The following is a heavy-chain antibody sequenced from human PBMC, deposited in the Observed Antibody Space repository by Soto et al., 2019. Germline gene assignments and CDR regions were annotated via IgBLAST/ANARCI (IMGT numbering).Heavy chain of an antibody. J-gene: IGHJ4*02. CDR1: GFTFSNAW. V-gene: IGHV3-15*01. Sequence: GSLRLSCAASGFTFSNAWMSWVRQAPGKGLEWVGRIKSKTDGGTTDYAAPVKGRFTISRDDSKNTLYLQMNSLKTEDTAVYYCTRKDFEDSSGYHYFDYWGQGTLVTVSS. D-gene: IGHD3-22*01. CDR3: TRKDFEDSSGYHYFDY. CDR2: IKSKTDGGTT.